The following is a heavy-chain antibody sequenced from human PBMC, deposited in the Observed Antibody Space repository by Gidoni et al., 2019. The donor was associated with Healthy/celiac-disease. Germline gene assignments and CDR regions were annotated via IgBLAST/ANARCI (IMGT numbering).Heavy chain of an antibody. J-gene: IGHJ2*01. Sequence: QLQLQESCPGLVTPSETLSLTCTVSGGSISSSSYFWGWLLQPAGKGLEWVGSSYYSGSTDYTPSLKSRGTISVDTSKNQVSPKLSSVTAADTAVDDCARGDRGYFDLWGRGTLVTVSS. CDR1: GGSISSSSYF. D-gene: IGHD3-22*01. CDR2: SYYSGST. V-gene: IGHV4-39*07. CDR3: ARGDRGYFDL.